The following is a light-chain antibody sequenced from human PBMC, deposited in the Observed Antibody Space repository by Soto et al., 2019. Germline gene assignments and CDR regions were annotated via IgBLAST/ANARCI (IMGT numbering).Light chain of an antibody. CDR2: GAS. V-gene: IGKV3-15*01. CDR1: QSVSSN. Sequence: EIVMTQSPATLSVSPGDRATLYCSASQSVSSNLAWYQQKPCQAPSLIIYGASTRATGIPARFSGSGSGTDFTLTISSLQSEDFAVYYCQQYNNWHPWTFGQGTKVDIK. CDR3: QQYNNWHPWT. J-gene: IGKJ1*01.